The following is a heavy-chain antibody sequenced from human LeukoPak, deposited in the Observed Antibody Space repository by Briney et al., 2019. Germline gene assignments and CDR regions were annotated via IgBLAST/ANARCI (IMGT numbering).Heavy chain of an antibody. CDR1: GYSFTTYW. CDR3: ARQYTSTWYANWFDP. V-gene: IGHV5-51*01. CDR2: IYPGDSDT. D-gene: IGHD6-13*01. Sequence: GESLKISCKGSGYSFTTYWIAWVRQMPGKGLEWMGVIYPGDSDTIYSPSFQGQVTISADKSISTAYLQWSSLKASDTAMYYCARQYTSTWYANWFDPWGQGTLVTVSS. J-gene: IGHJ5*02.